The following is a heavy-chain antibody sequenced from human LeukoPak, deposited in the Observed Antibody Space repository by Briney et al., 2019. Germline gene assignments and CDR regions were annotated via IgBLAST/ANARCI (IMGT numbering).Heavy chain of an antibody. V-gene: IGHV4-30-2*01. CDR3: ARDDGIAAEGY. J-gene: IGHJ4*02. CDR2: IYHSGST. Sequence: PSETLSLTCTASGGSISSGGYYWSWIRQPPGKGLEWIGYIYHSGSTYYNPSLKSRVTISVDRSKNQFSLKLSSVTAADTAVYYCARDDGIAAEGYWGQGTLVTVSS. D-gene: IGHD6-13*01. CDR1: GGSISSGGYY.